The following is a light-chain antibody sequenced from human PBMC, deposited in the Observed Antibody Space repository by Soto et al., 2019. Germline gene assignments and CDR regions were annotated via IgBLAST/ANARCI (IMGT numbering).Light chain of an antibody. CDR3: QQYGSSRT. CDR1: QVISSY. J-gene: IGKJ2*01. Sequence: EIVLTQSPGTLSLSPGERATLSCRASQVISSYLAWYQQKPGQAPRLLIFDASRRATGIPDRFSGSGSGTDFSLTISRLEPEDFAVYYCQQYGSSRTFGQGTKLEIK. V-gene: IGKV3-20*01. CDR2: DAS.